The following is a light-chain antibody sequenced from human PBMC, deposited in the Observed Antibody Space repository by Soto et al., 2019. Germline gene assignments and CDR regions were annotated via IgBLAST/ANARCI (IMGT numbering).Light chain of an antibody. CDR3: QQVNSYPLT. V-gene: IGKV1-9*01. J-gene: IGKJ5*01. Sequence: DIQLTQSPSSLSASVGDRVTITCRASQGVSSYVDWYQQKPGKPPKLLIYGASTLQSGVPSRFSGGASGTEFTLTITRLQPEDFATYYCQQVNSYPLTFGQGTRLEIK. CDR1: QGVSSY. CDR2: GAS.